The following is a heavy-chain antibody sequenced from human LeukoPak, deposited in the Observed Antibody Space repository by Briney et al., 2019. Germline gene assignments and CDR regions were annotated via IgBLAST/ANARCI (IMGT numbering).Heavy chain of an antibody. D-gene: IGHD2-15*01. V-gene: IGHV3-33*01. CDR1: GFTFSSYG. CDR3: ARDIGYCSGGSCYSGLDY. J-gene: IGHJ4*02. Sequence: GGSLRLSCAASGFTFSSYGMHWVRQAPGQGLEWVAVIWYDGSNKYYADSVKGRFTISRDNSKNTLYLQMNSLRAEDTAVYYCARDIGYCSGGSCYSGLDYWGQGTLVTVSS. CDR2: IWYDGSNK.